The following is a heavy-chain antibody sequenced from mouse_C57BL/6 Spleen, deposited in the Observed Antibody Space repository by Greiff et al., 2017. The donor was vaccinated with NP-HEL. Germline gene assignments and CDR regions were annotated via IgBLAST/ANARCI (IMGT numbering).Heavy chain of an antibody. V-gene: IGHV1-59*01. CDR2: IDPSDSYT. Sequence: QVQLQQPGAELVRPGTSVKLSCKASGYTFTSYWMHWVKQRPGQGLEWIGVIDPSDSYTNYNQKFKGKATLTVETSSSTAYMQLISLTSEDSAVCYSANCGSSSWFAYWGQGTLLTVSA. CDR3: ANCGSSSWFAY. D-gene: IGHD1-1*01. J-gene: IGHJ3*01. CDR1: GYTFTSYW.